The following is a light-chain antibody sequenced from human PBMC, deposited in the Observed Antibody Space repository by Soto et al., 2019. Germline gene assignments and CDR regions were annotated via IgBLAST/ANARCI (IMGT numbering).Light chain of an antibody. J-gene: IGKJ1*01. CDR3: QQYGSSPQT. CDR1: QSVSSSY. CDR2: GAS. V-gene: IGKV3-20*01. Sequence: EIVFTHSPGTLSLSPGERATLSCRASQSVSSSYLAWYQQKPGQAPRLLIYGASSRATGIPDRFSGSGSGTDFTLTINRLEPEDSAVYYCQQYGSSPQTFGQGTKV.